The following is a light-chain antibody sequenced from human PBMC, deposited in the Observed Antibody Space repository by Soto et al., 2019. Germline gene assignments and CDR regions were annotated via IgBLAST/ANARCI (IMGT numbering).Light chain of an antibody. J-gene: IGLJ2*01. V-gene: IGLV1-44*01. CDR2: RDH. CDR3: ASWDDSLNAVL. CDR1: SSNVGSNS. Sequence: QSVLTQSPSASGTAGQRITISCSGGSSNVGSNSVNWYQQVPGTAPKVLIYRDHQRPSRVPDRFSGSKSGTSAFLAISGLQSEDEADYYCASWDDSLNAVLFGGGTKLTVL.